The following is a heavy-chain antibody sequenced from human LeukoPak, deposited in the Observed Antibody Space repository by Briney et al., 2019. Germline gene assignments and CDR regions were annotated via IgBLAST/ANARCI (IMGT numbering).Heavy chain of an antibody. CDR3: TTDYYGSGSYPDAFDI. J-gene: IGHJ3*02. Sequence: GGSRRLSCAASGFTFSNAWMSWVRQAPGKGLEWVGRIKIKTDGGTTDYAAPVKGRFIISRDDSKNTLYLQMNSLKTEDTAVYYCTTDYYGSGSYPDAFDIWGRGTMVTVTS. CDR1: GFTFSNAW. V-gene: IGHV3-15*01. D-gene: IGHD3-10*01. CDR2: IKIKTDGGTT.